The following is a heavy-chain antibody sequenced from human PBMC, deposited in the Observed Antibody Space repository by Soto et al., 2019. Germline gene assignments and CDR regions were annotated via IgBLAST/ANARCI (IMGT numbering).Heavy chain of an antibody. D-gene: IGHD6-6*01. CDR1: GFTFSSYS. Sequence: EVQLVESGGGLVKPGGSLRLSCAASGFTFSSYSMNWVRQAPGKGLEWVSSISSSSSYIYYADSVKGRFTISRDNAKNSLYLQKNCLRAEDTAVSYCARVYFDIAARAGGYFDYWGQGTLVTVSS. J-gene: IGHJ4*02. V-gene: IGHV3-21*01. CDR3: ARVYFDIAARAGGYFDY. CDR2: ISSSSSYI.